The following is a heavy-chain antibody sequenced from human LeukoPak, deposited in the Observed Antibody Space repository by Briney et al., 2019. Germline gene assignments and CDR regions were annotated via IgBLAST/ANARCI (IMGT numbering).Heavy chain of an antibody. CDR3: ARDHDSYLDY. CDR2: IWYDGSNK. D-gene: IGHD1-1*01. Sequence: GRSLRLSCAASGFTFSSYGMHWVRQAPGKGLEWVAAIWYDGSNKYYADSVKGRFTISRDNSKNTLYLQMNSLRAEDTAVYYCARDHDSYLDYWGQGTLVTVSS. J-gene: IGHJ4*02. CDR1: GFTFSSYG. V-gene: IGHV3-33*01.